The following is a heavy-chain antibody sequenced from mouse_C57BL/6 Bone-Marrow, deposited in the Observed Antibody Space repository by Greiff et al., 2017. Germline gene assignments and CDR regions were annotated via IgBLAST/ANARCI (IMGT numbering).Heavy chain of an antibody. Sequence: QVQLQQPGAELVRPGTSVKLSCKASGYTFTSYWMHWVKQRPGQGLEWIGVIDPSDSYTNYNQKFKGKATLTVDPSSRTAYMQLSSLTSEDSAVYYWARRHKMAYDDDGWEDYWGQGTSVTVSS. V-gene: IGHV1-59*01. CDR2: IDPSDSYT. CDR3: ARRHKMAYDDDGWEDY. D-gene: IGHD2-4*01. CDR1: GYTFTSYW. J-gene: IGHJ4*01.